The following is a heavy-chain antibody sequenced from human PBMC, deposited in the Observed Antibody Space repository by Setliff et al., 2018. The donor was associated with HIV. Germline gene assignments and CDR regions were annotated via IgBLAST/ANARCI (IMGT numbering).Heavy chain of an antibody. CDR2: IHYSGRT. J-gene: IGHJ5*02. CDR1: GDSISSGGFY. CDR3: ARAPFRGGSFGWFDP. V-gene: IGHV4-31*03. D-gene: IGHD2-15*01. Sequence: PSETLSLTCTVSGDSISSGGFYCNWFRQYPEKGLEWIGWIHYSGRTNFNPSLRSRATISFDTSKNQFSLNLTSVTAADTAVYYCARAPFRGGSFGWFDPWGPGILVTVSS.